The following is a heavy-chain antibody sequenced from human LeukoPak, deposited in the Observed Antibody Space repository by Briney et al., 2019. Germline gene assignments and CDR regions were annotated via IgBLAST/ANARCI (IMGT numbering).Heavy chain of an antibody. CDR3: ARHWSIAAAGLHDY. CDR2: ISSSGSTI. Sequence: GSLRLSCAASGFTFSDYYMSWIRQAPGKGLEWVSYISSSGSTIYYADSVKGRFTISWDNAKNSLYLQMNSLRAEDTAVYYCARHWSIAAAGLHDYWGQGTLVTVSS. D-gene: IGHD6-13*01. CDR1: GFTFSDYY. V-gene: IGHV3-11*01. J-gene: IGHJ4*02.